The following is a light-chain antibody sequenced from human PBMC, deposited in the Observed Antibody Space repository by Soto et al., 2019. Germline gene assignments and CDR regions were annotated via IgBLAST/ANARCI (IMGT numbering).Light chain of an antibody. CDR2: GAS. CDR1: QGIRTD. Sequence: DIQMTQSPSSLSASIGDKVTITCRASQGIRTDLDWYRQRPGEPPKRLIYGASSLESGVPSRFSGSGSGTDFALTINSLQPEDFTTYYCLPRDGYPRTFGQGTKVEIK. CDR3: LPRDGYPRT. J-gene: IGKJ1*01. V-gene: IGKV1-17*01.